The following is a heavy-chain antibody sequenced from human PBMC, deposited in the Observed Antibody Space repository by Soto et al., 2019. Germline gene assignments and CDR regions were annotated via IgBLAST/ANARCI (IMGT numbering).Heavy chain of an antibody. CDR2: IWYDGSNK. Sequence: QVQLVESGGGVVQPGRSLRLSCAASGFTFSSYGMHWVRQAPGKGLEWVAVIWYDGSNKYYADSVKGRFTISRDNSKNTVDLLMISRRGEGTAGYYCAIGPRYYDGIDVWGQGTTVTVSS. V-gene: IGHV3-33*01. CDR1: GFTFSSYG. CDR3: AIGPRYYDGIDV. J-gene: IGHJ6*02.